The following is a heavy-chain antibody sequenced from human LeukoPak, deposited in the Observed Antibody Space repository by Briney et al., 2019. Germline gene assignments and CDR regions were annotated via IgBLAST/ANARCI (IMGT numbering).Heavy chain of an antibody. J-gene: IGHJ6*02. CDR3: ARNLIRGVIAYYYYGMDV. CDR1: GFTFSSYS. V-gene: IGHV3-21*01. D-gene: IGHD3-10*01. CDR2: ISSSSSYI. Sequence: VGSLRLSCAASGFTFSSYSMNWVRQAPGKGLEWVSSISSSSSYIYYADSVKGRFTISRDNAKNSLYLQMNSLRAEDTAVYYCARNLIRGVIAYYYYGMDVWGQGTTVTVSS.